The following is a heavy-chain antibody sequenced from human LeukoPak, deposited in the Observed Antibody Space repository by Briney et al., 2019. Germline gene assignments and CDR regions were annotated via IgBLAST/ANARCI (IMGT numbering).Heavy chain of an antibody. J-gene: IGHJ4*02. CDR2: IYTSGST. CDR1: GGSISSYY. Sequence: SETLSLTCTVSGGSISSYYWSWIRQPAGKGLEWIGRIYTSGSTNYNSSLKSRVTMSVDTSKDQFSLKLSSVTAADTAVYYCAREVAYCSSGACTNFDYWGQGTLVTVSS. D-gene: IGHD2-15*01. CDR3: AREVAYCSSGACTNFDY. V-gene: IGHV4-4*07.